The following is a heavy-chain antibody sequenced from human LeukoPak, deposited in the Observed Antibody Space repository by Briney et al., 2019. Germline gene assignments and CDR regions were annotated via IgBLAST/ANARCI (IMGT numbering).Heavy chain of an antibody. D-gene: IGHD3-3*01. Sequence: VKVSCKVSGYTLTELSMHWVRQAPGKGLEWMGGFDPEDGETIYAQKFQGRVTMTEDTSTDTAYMELSSLRSEDTAVYYCAALAPTSDFWSGYYGYWGQGTLVTVSS. CDR2: FDPEDGET. J-gene: IGHJ4*02. V-gene: IGHV1-24*01. CDR1: GYTLTELS. CDR3: AALAPTSDFWSGYYGY.